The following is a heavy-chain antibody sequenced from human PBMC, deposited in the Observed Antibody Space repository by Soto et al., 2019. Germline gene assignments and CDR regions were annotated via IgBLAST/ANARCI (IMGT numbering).Heavy chain of an antibody. J-gene: IGHJ4*02. Sequence: SETLSLTCAVYGGSFNGYYWSWIRQPPGKGLEWIGEINHSGSANYNPTFKSRVSISVDTSKNQLSLQLSSVTAADTAVYYSTNGPHGGYYDSGSIHSSVCRGQGALGTVSS. CDR1: GGSFNGYY. CDR3: TNGPHGGYYDSGSIHSSVC. D-gene: IGHD3-16*01. CDR2: INHSGSA. V-gene: IGHV4-34*01.